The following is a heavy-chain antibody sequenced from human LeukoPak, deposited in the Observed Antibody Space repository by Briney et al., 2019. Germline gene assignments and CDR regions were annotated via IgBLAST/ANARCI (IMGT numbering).Heavy chain of an antibody. V-gene: IGHV1-46*01. CDR3: ARVRATRFLKWSHSNWFDP. Sequence: ASVKVSCKASGYTFTSYYMHWVLQAPGQGLEWMGIINPSGGSTSYAQKFQGRVTMTRNTSISTAYMELSSLRSEDTAVYYCARVRATRFLKWSHSNWFDPWGQGTLVTVSS. J-gene: IGHJ5*02. CDR1: GYTFTSYY. CDR2: INPSGGST. D-gene: IGHD3-3*01.